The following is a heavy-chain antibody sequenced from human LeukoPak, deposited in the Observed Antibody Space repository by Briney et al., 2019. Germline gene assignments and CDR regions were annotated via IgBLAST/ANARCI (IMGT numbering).Heavy chain of an antibody. J-gene: IGHJ4*02. CDR2: IHYSGST. CDR1: GGSISTYY. V-gene: IGHV4-59*01. CDR3: TRSSSWYDY. Sequence: SETLSLTCTVSGGSISTYYWSWIRQPPGKGLEWIGYIHYSGSTNYNPSLKSRVTISVDTSKNQFSLKLSSVTAADTAVYYCTRSSSWYDYWGQGTLVSVSS. D-gene: IGHD6-13*01.